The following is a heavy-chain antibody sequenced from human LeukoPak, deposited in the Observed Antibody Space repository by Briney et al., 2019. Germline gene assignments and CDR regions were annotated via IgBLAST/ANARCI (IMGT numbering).Heavy chain of an antibody. CDR1: GFTLSSYS. V-gene: IGHV3-48*01. Sequence: GGSLRLSCAASGFTLSSYSMNWVRQAPGKGLEWVSYITGSSSTISYVDSVKGRFTISRDNARNSLYLQMNSLRAEDTAVYYCATYRHWAFDYWGQGTLVTVSS. CDR3: ATYRHWAFDY. J-gene: IGHJ4*02. CDR2: ITGSSSTI. D-gene: IGHD2-2*02.